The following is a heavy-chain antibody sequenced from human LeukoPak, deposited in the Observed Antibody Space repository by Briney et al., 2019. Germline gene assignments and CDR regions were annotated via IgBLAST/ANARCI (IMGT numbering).Heavy chain of an antibody. CDR1: GFTFSSYW. CDR2: IKQDGSEK. Sequence: PGGSLRVSCAASGFTFSSYWMSWVRQAPGKGLEWVANIKQDGSEKYYVDSVKGRFTISRDNAKNSLYLQMNSLRAEDTAVYYCASSGLDWVYFDYWGQGTLVTVSS. CDR3: ASSGLDWVYFDY. J-gene: IGHJ4*02. D-gene: IGHD3/OR15-3a*01. V-gene: IGHV3-7*01.